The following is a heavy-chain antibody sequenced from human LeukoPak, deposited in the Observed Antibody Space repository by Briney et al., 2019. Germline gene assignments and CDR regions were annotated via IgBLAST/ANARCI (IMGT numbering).Heavy chain of an antibody. CDR2: IIPIFGTA. CDR1: GGTFSSYV. Sequence: SVKVSCKASGGTFSSYVISWVRQAPGQGLEWMGGIIPIFGTANYAQKFQGRVTITADESTSTAYMELSSLRSEDTAVYYCARALLRYCSSTSCYWFDLWGQGTLVTVSS. CDR3: ARALLRYCSSTSCYWFDL. J-gene: IGHJ5*02. V-gene: IGHV1-69*13. D-gene: IGHD2-2*01.